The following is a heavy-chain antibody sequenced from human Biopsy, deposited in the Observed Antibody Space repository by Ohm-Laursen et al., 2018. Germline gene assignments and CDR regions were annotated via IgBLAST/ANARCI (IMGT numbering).Heavy chain of an antibody. Sequence: SVKVSCKASGYTFTGYYLHWVRQAPGQGLEWMGMINPSGSTTSYPQIFQGRVTMTSDTSKSTVYMELSSLRSADTAVYFCARNTGWYGDLYYFDYWGQGTLVTVSS. V-gene: IGHV1-46*01. D-gene: IGHD6-19*01. CDR3: ARNTGWYGDLYYFDY. CDR1: GYTFTGYY. J-gene: IGHJ4*02. CDR2: INPSGSTT.